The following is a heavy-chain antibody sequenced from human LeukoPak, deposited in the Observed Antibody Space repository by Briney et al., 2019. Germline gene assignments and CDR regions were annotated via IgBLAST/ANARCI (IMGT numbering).Heavy chain of an antibody. D-gene: IGHD3-16*01. Sequence: ASVKVSCKASGYTFTNYAISWVRQAPGQRPEWMGWIGTYNGNPDYTQRLQGRVTMTTDTSTNTAYMELRSLKSDDTAVYYCAREDPGGAFDVWGRGTMVTVSS. J-gene: IGHJ3*01. V-gene: IGHV1-18*01. CDR2: IGTYNGNP. CDR1: GYTFTNYA. CDR3: AREDPGGAFDV.